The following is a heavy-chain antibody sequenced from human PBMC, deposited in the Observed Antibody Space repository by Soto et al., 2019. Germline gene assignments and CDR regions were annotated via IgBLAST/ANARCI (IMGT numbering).Heavy chain of an antibody. J-gene: IGHJ4*02. V-gene: IGHV3-30*03. CDR1: GFTFSSYG. D-gene: IGHD2-21*01. Sequence: QVQLVESGGGVVQPGRSLRLSCAASGFTFSSYGMHWVRQAPGKGLEWVAVISKDGSVKYYADSVKGRFTISRDNSQNTLYVQMNSLGAEDTAVYYCAGEVASGYWGQGTLVTVSS. CDR3: AGEVASGY. CDR2: ISKDGSVK.